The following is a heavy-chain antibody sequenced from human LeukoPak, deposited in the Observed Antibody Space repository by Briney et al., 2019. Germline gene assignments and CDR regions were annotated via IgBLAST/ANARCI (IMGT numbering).Heavy chain of an antibody. Sequence: GGSPRLSPAASGFTARRNYTSSGREAPGKGLEWVSVIYSGGSTYYADSVKGRFTISRHNSKNTLYLQMNSLRAEDTAVYYCARDDPLLRSDAFDIWGQGTMVTVSS. CDR3: ARDDPLLRSDAFDI. V-gene: IGHV3-53*04. CDR2: IYSGGST. CDR1: GFTARRNY. D-gene: IGHD5-12*01. J-gene: IGHJ3*02.